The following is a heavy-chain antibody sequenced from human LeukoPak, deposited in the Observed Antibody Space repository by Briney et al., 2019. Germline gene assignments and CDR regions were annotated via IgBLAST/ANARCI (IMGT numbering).Heavy chain of an antibody. Sequence: RASETLSLTCTVSGDSISIYYWSWIRQTPGKGLEWIGHIDYSGSTNYNPSLKSRVTISVDTSKNQFSLNLSSVTATDTAVYYCAREAHRVVAPISWGQGTLVTVSS. V-gene: IGHV4-59*01. D-gene: IGHD2-15*01. CDR2: IDYSGST. J-gene: IGHJ5*02. CDR3: AREAHRVVAPIS. CDR1: GDSISIYY.